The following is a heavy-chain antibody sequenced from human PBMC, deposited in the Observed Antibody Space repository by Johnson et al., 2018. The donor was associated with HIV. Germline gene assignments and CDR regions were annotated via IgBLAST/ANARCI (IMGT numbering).Heavy chain of an antibody. CDR3: AKGRMGASGSYNV. J-gene: IGHJ3*01. CDR2: ISYDGSNK. D-gene: IGHD1-26*01. CDR1: PFTFSSYW. V-gene: IGHV3-30*18. Sequence: QEQLVESGGGLLHPGGSLRLSCGATPFTFSSYWMSWVRQAPGKGLDWVAVISYDGSNKYYADSVKGRFTISRDNSKNTLYLQMNSLRAEDTAMYYCAKGRMGASGSYNVWGQGTMVTVSS.